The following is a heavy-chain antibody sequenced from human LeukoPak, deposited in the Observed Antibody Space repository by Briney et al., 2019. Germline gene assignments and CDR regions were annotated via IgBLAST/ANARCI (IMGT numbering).Heavy chain of an antibody. D-gene: IGHD1-26*01. CDR3: AKWPEGATPKFHH. CDR2: ISASGHAT. V-gene: IGHV3-23*01. CDR1: GFTFSSYA. J-gene: IGHJ4*02. Sequence: GGSLKLSCAASGFTFSSYAMSWVRQAPGKGLEAPGKGLEWVSTISASGHATYYPDSVRGRFTISRDNSKSTLHLQMDSLRAEDSALYYCAKWPEGATPKFHHWGQGTLVTVSS.